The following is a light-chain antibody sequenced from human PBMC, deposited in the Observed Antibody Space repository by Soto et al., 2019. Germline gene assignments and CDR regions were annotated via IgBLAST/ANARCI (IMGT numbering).Light chain of an antibody. J-gene: IGKJ2*01. CDR3: QQSYSTPYS. CDR2: AAS. Sequence: DLQMTQSPSSLSASVGDRVTITCRASQSISSDLNWYQQKPGRAPKLLIYAASSLQSGVPSTFSGSGSGTDFTLTISSLQAEEFATYYCQQSYSTPYSFGQGTKLEIK. CDR1: QSISSD. V-gene: IGKV1-39*01.